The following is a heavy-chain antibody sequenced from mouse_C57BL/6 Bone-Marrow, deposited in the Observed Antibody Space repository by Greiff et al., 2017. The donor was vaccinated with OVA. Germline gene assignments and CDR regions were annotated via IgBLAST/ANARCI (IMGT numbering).Heavy chain of an antibody. CDR1: GYTFTDYE. CDR2: IDPETGGT. CDR3: TRSHAYY. J-gene: IGHJ2*01. Sequence: VKLMESGAELVRPGASVTLSCKASGYTFTDYEMHWVKQTPVHGLEWIGAIDPETGGTAYNQKFKGKAILTADKSSSTAYMELRSLTSEDSAVYYCTRSHAYYWGQGTTLTVSS. V-gene: IGHV1-15*01.